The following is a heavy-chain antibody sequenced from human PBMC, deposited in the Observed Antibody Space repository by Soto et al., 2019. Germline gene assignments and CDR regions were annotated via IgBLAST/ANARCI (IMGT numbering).Heavy chain of an antibody. V-gene: IGHV3-64*01. D-gene: IGHD6-13*01. CDR1: GFTFSSYA. J-gene: IGHJ1*01. Sequence: GGSLRLSCAASGFTFSSYAMHWVRQAPGKGLEYVSAISSNGGSTYYANSVKGRFTISRDNSKNTLYLQMGSLRAEDMAVYYCARDVGYSSSWFFQHWGQGTLVTVSS. CDR2: ISSNGGST. CDR3: ARDVGYSSSWFFQH.